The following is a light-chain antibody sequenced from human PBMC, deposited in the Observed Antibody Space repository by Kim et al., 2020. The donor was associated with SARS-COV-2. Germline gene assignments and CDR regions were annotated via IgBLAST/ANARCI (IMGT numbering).Light chain of an antibody. CDR1: SSDVGTYNL. CDR2: EVT. V-gene: IGLV2-23*02. CDR3: CSYAGSTTYVV. J-gene: IGLJ2*01. Sequence: LTQPASVSGSPGQSIAISCTGTSSDVGTYNLVSWYQQHPGKAPKLMIYEVTKRPSGVSDRFSGSKSGNTASLTISGLQAEDEADYYCCSYAGSTTYVVFGGGTQLTVL.